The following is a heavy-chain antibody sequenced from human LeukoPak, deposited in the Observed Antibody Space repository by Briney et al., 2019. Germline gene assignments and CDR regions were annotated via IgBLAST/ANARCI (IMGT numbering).Heavy chain of an antibody. J-gene: IGHJ4*02. CDR3: ARHPLSRLMEWLVDD. CDR1: GLTFSTYS. Sequence: PGGSLRLSCAASGLTFSTYSFNWVRQAPGRGLEWVSSISITGTYLYYAASVMGRFTISRDNAKNSLYLQMNSLRTDDTAVYYCARHPLSRLMEWLVDDWGQGTLVTVSS. CDR2: ISITGTYL. V-gene: IGHV3-21*01. D-gene: IGHD3-3*01.